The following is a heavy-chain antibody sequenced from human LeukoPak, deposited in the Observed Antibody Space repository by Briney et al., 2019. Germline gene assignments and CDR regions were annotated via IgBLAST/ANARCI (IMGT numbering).Heavy chain of an antibody. CDR1: GFTFSSYW. V-gene: IGHV3-7*03. J-gene: IGHJ3*02. Sequence: PGGSLRLSCAASGFTFSSYWMSWVRQAPGKGLEWVANIKQDGSEKYYVDSVKGRFTISRDNAKNSLYLQMNSLRAEDTAVYYCARKYYDSSAFDAFDIWGQGTMVTVSS. CDR2: IKQDGSEK. D-gene: IGHD3-22*01. CDR3: ARKYYDSSAFDAFDI.